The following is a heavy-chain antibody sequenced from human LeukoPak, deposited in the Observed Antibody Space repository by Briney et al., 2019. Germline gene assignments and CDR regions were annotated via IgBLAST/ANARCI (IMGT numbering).Heavy chain of an antibody. Sequence: ASVNVSCKASGYTFTGYGFSWLRQARGQGLDWMGWISAFSGITDYAQTVQGRVTTTTDTSTNTAYMELRSLRSDDTAVYYCARERYSSSPRSMDVWGKATTVTASS. CDR1: GYTFTGYG. CDR3: ARERYSSSPRSMDV. V-gene: IGHV1-18*01. CDR2: ISAFSGIT. J-gene: IGHJ6*03. D-gene: IGHD6-13*01.